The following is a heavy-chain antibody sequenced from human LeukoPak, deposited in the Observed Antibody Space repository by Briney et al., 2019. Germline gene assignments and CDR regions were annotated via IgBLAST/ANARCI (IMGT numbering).Heavy chain of an antibody. D-gene: IGHD6-13*01. CDR3: AKDRETTASGTFDF. CDR1: GFTVSSNY. CDR2: ISDDGRNK. J-gene: IGHJ4*02. Sequence: GGSLRLSCAASGFTVSSNYVSWARQAPGKGLEWVAVISDDGRNKNYADSVKGRFTISRDSSNNTLYLQMNSLRAEDTGVYFCAKDRETTASGTFDFRGQGTLVTVSS. V-gene: IGHV3-30*18.